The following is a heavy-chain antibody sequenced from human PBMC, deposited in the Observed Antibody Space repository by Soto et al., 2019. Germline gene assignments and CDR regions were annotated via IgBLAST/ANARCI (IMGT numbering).Heavy chain of an antibody. V-gene: IGHV4-30-2*01. CDR1: GGSISSGGYS. CDR2: IFHSGNT. Sequence: QLQLQESGSGLVKPSQTLSLTCAVSGGSISSGGYSWSWLRQPPGKGLEWIGYIFHSGNTYYNPSRKSLVAIAVDGSKNHFSLELRSVTAADTAVSYWAKEVGSGSPDWYFDDWGRGTLVTVSS. J-gene: IGHJ2*01. D-gene: IGHD1-26*01. CDR3: AKEVGSGSPDWYFDD.